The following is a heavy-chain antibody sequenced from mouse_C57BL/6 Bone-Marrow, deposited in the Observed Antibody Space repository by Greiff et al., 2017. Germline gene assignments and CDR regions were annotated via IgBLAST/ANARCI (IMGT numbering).Heavy chain of an antibody. J-gene: IGHJ1*03. Sequence: QVQLQQSGAELVRPGTSVKVSCKASGYAFTNYLIEWVKQRPGQGLEWIGVINPGSGGTNYNEKFKGKATLTADKSSSTAYMQLSSLTSADAAVYFCARWVYYYVSRYFDVWGTGTTVTVSS. V-gene: IGHV1-54*01. CDR3: ARWVYYYVSRYFDV. CDR2: INPGSGGT. D-gene: IGHD1-1*01. CDR1: GYAFTNYL.